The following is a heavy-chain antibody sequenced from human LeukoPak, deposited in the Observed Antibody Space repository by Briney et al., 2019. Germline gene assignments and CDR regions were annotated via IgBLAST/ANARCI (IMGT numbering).Heavy chain of an antibody. V-gene: IGHV4-61*02. CDR1: GGSISSGSYY. CDR3: ARSNVWFGELPDY. CDR2: IYTSGST. D-gene: IGHD3-10*01. J-gene: IGHJ4*02. Sequence: SQTLSLTCTVSGGSISSGSYYWSWIRQPAGKGLEWIGRIYTSGSTNYNPSLKSRVTISVDTSKNQFTLKLSSVTAADTAVYYCARSNVWFGELPDYWGQGTLVTVSS.